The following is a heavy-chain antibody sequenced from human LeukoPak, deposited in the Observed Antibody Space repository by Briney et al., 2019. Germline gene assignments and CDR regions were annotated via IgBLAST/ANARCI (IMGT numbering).Heavy chain of an antibody. CDR2: ISASGGST. V-gene: IGHV3-23*01. CDR3: TSHAAFDP. J-gene: IGHJ5*02. Sequence: GGTLRLSCGASGFSFSSSAMSWVRQVPGKGLEWVSGISASGGSTSYADSVRGRFTISRDNSKNTLYVQMNSLRDEDTAVYYCTSHAAFDPWGQGTLVTVSS. CDR1: GFSFSSSA.